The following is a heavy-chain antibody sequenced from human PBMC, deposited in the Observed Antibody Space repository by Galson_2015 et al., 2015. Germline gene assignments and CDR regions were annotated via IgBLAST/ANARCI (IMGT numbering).Heavy chain of an antibody. D-gene: IGHD3-22*01. CDR3: ASTYYYDSSGYYPAEYFQH. J-gene: IGHJ1*01. V-gene: IGHV3-48*03. CDR1: GFTFSSYE. CDR2: ISSSGSTI. Sequence: SLRLSCAASGFTFSSYEMNWVRQAPGKGLEWVSYISSSGSTIYYADSVKGRFTISGDNAKNSLYLQMNSLRAEDTAVYYCASTYYYDSSGYYPAEYFQHWGQGTLVTVSS.